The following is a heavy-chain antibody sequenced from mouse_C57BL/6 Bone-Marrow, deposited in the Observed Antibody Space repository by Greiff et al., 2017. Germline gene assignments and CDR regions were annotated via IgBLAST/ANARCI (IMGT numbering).Heavy chain of an antibody. CDR2: ISSGSSTI. V-gene: IGHV5-17*01. CDR1: GFTFRDYG. CDR3: ARDVDY. J-gene: IGHJ2*01. Sequence: EVMLVESGGGLVKPGGSLKLSCAASGFTFRDYGMHWVRQAPEKGLEWVAYISSGSSTIYSAATVKGRFTISRENAKNPLFLQMTSLRSEDTAMYYCARDVDYWGQGTTLTVSS.